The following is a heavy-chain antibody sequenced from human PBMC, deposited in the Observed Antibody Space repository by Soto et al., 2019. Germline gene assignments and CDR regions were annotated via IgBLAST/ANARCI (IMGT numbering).Heavy chain of an antibody. J-gene: IGHJ4*02. CDR2: IYYSGST. CDR3: ARGRYNWNDVDY. Sequence: QLQLQESGPGLVKPSETLSLTCTVSGGSISSSSYYWGWIRQPPGKGLEWIGSIYYSGSTYYNPSLKSRVTISVDTSKNQFSLKLSSVTAADTAVYYCARGRYNWNDVDYWGQGTLVTVSS. V-gene: IGHV4-39*01. CDR1: GGSISSSSYY. D-gene: IGHD1-1*01.